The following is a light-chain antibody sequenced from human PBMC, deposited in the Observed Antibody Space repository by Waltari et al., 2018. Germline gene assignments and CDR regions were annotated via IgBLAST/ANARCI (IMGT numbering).Light chain of an antibody. Sequence: QTVVTQEPSVTVSPGGTVTLTCASSTGAVTRGAYANWFQQKPGQAPRSLIFGANNKYSWTPARFSGSLLGGKAALTLSGVQPEDEAEYYCLLYYGGLWVFGGGTKLTVL. CDR3: LLYYGGLWV. CDR1: TGAVTRGAY. V-gene: IGLV7-43*01. J-gene: IGLJ3*02. CDR2: GAN.